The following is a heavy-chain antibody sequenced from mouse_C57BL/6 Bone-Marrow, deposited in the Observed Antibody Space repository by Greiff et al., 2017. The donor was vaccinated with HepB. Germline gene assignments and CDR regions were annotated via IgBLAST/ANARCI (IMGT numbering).Heavy chain of an antibody. V-gene: IGHV1-52*01. CDR2: IDPSDSET. Sequence: QVQLQQSGAELVRPGSSVKLSCKASGYTFTSYWMHWVKQRPIQGLEWIGNIDPSDSETHYNQKFKDKATLTVDKSSSTAYMQLSSLTSEDSAVYYCARHYYGSGYWGQGTTLTVSS. CDR1: GYTFTSYW. J-gene: IGHJ2*01. D-gene: IGHD1-1*01. CDR3: ARHYYGSGY.